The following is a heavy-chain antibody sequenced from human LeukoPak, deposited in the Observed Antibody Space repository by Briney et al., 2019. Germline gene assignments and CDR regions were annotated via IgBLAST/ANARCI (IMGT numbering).Heavy chain of an antibody. CDR3: AREDYGDLDY. J-gene: IGHJ4*02. V-gene: IGHV4-61*02. D-gene: IGHD4-17*01. CDR1: GGSISSGSYY. Sequence: SQTLSLTCTVSGGSISSGSYYWSWIRQPAGMGLEWIGRIYTSGSTNYNPSLKSRVTISVDASKNQFSLKLSSVTAADTAVYYCAREDYGDLDYWGQGTLVTVSS. CDR2: IYTSGST.